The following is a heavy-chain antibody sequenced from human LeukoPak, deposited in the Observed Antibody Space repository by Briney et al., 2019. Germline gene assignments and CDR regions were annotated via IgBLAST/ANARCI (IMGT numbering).Heavy chain of an antibody. V-gene: IGHV4-34*01. CDR3: AKPGSSRGIAGRRPTKYYFDY. J-gene: IGHJ4*02. CDR2: INHSGST. CDR1: GGSFSGYY. Sequence: KPSETLSLTCAVYGGSFSGYYWSWIRQPPGKGLEWIGEINHSGSTNYNPSLKSRVTISVDTSKNQFSLKLSSVTAADTAVYYCAKPGSSRGIAGRRPTKYYFDYWGQGTPVTVSS. D-gene: IGHD6-6*01.